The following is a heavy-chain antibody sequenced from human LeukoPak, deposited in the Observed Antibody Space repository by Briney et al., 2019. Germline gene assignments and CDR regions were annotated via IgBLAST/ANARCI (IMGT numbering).Heavy chain of an antibody. Sequence: KSSETLSLTCTVSGGSISSYYWSWIRQPPGKGLEWIGYIYYSGSTNYNPSLKSRVTISVDTSKNQFSLKLSSVTAADTAVYYCASRGIAAAEGIDYWGQGTLVTVSS. D-gene: IGHD6-13*01. CDR1: GGSISSYY. CDR3: ASRGIAAAEGIDY. V-gene: IGHV4-59*12. J-gene: IGHJ4*02. CDR2: IYYSGST.